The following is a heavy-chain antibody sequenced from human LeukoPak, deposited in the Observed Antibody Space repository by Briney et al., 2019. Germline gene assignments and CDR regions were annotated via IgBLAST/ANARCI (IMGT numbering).Heavy chain of an antibody. CDR2: INPNSGGT. J-gene: IGHJ5*02. D-gene: IGHD6-13*01. CDR1: GYTFTGYY. Sequence: ASVKVSCKASGYTFTGYYMHWVRQAPGQGLEWMGRINPNSGGTNYAQKFQGRVTMTRDTSISTAYMELRSLRSDDTAVYYCARDLEQQLVNWFDPWGQGTLVTVSS. V-gene: IGHV1-2*06. CDR3: ARDLEQQLVNWFDP.